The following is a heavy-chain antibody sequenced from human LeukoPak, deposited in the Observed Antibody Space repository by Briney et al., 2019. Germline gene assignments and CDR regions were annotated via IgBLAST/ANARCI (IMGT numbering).Heavy chain of an antibody. Sequence: GGSLRLSCAASGFTVSSNYMSWVRQAPGKGLEWVSVIYSGGSTYYADSVKGRFTISRDNSKNTLYLQMNSLRAEDTAVYYCASFARGYSSSWYDYWGQGTLVTVSS. V-gene: IGHV3-53*01. CDR2: IYSGGST. CDR3: ASFARGYSSSWYDY. D-gene: IGHD6-13*01. J-gene: IGHJ4*02. CDR1: GFTVSSNY.